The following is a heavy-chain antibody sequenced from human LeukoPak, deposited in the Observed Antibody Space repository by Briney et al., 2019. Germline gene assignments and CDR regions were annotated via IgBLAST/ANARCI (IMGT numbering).Heavy chain of an antibody. V-gene: IGHV1-8*02. CDR1: GGTFSSYA. CDR3: ARDRVGVGGNGWEN. CDR2: VNPNSGKT. D-gene: IGHD6-19*01. J-gene: IGHJ4*02. Sequence: GASVKVSCKASGGTFSSYAISWVRQATGQGLEWMGWVNPNSGKTGYVQKFQGRVIMTRDTSISTAYMELNSLTSEDTAVYFCARDRVGVGGNGWENWGQGTLVTVSS.